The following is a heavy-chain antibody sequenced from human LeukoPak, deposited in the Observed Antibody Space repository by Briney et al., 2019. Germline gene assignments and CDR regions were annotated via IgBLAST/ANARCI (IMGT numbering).Heavy chain of an antibody. CDR1: GYTFMSYG. J-gene: IGHJ4*02. V-gene: IGHV1-18*01. Sequence: ASVKASCKASGYTFMSYGIHWVRQAPGQGLEWMGWSSVYNGNTNYAQKFQGRVTMATDTSTDTAYMELRNLLFDDTAVYYCAKGRRVDADDHFDYWGQGTLVTVSS. CDR2: SSVYNGNT. D-gene: IGHD1-1*01. CDR3: AKGRRVDADDHFDY.